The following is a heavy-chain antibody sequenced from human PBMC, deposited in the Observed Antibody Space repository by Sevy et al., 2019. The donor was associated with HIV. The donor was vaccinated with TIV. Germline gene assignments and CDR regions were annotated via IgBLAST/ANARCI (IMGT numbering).Heavy chain of an antibody. CDR3: ARHCSSTTCSHAFDI. V-gene: IGHV4-34*01. J-gene: IGHJ3*02. CDR2: INHSGST. Sequence: ETLSLTCAVYGGSFSGYCWSWIRQPPGKGLEWIGEINHSGSTNYNPSLKSRVTISVDTSKNQFSLKLTPVTAADTAVYYCARHCSSTTCSHAFDIWGQGTMVTVSS. CDR1: GGSFSGYC. D-gene: IGHD2-2*01.